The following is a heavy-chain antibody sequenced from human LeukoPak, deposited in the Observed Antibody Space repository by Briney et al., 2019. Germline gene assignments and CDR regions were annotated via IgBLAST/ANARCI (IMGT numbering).Heavy chain of an antibody. V-gene: IGHV1-8*03. D-gene: IGHD2-2*03. Sequence: ASVKVSCKASGYTFTSYDINWVRQATGQGLEWMGWMNPNSGNTGYAQKFQGRVTITRNTSISTAYMELRSLRSDDTAVYYCARVDTGYCSSTSCYFLGISDNWFDPWGQGTLVTVSS. J-gene: IGHJ5*02. CDR1: GYTFTSYD. CDR2: MNPNSGNT. CDR3: ARVDTGYCSSTSCYFLGISDNWFDP.